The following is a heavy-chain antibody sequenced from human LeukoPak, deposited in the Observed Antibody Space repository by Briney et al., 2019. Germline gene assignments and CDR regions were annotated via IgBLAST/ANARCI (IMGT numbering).Heavy chain of an antibody. CDR2: ISSSSSTI. V-gene: IGHV3-48*01. Sequence: GGSLRLSCAASGFIVSSNDMTWVRQAPGKGLEWVSYISSSSSTIYYADSVKGRFTISRDNAKNSLYLQMNSLRAEDTAVYYCASLTTVDYYYYMDVWGKGTTVTVSS. CDR3: ASLTTVDYYYYMDV. CDR1: GFIVSSND. J-gene: IGHJ6*03. D-gene: IGHD4-23*01.